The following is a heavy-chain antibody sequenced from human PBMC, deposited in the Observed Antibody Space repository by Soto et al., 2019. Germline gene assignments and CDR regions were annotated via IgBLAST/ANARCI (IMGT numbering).Heavy chain of an antibody. CDR3: ARPEVGQQLGSWAFDI. CDR2: IYPGDSDT. Sequence: HGESLKISCKGSGYSFTNYWIGWVRQMPGKGLEWMGIIYPGDSDTRYSPSFQGQVTISADKSISTAYLQWSSLKASDTAMYYCARPEVGQQLGSWAFDIWGQGTMVTVS. D-gene: IGHD6-13*01. CDR1: GYSFTNYW. V-gene: IGHV5-51*01. J-gene: IGHJ3*02.